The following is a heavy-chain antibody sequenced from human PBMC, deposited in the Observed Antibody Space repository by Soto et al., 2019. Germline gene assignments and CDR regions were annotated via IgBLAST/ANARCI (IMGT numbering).Heavy chain of an antibody. CDR2: IYYSGST. Sequence: SETLSLTCTVSGGSIISSSYYWVWIRQPPGKGLEWIGSIYYSGSTYYNPSLKSRVTISVDTSKNQFSLKLSSVTAADTAVYYCATMTGADYYYGMDVWGQGTTVTVSS. J-gene: IGHJ6*02. D-gene: IGHD3-9*01. V-gene: IGHV4-39*01. CDR3: ATMTGADYYYGMDV. CDR1: GGSIISSSYY.